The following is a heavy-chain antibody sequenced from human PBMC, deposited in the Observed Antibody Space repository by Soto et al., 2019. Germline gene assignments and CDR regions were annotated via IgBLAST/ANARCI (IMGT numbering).Heavy chain of an antibody. J-gene: IGHJ6*03. Sequence: QVQLLQSGAEVKKPGASVKVSCKASGYTFTNYGITWVRQAPGQGLEWMGWISAYNGDTHYTQRLQGRVTMTTDTSTSTAYRELRGLRSDDTAVYYCARVRLLGGYFYDYMYAWCKGSTVTVSS. CDR3: ARVRLLGGYFYDYMYA. CDR2: ISAYNGDT. V-gene: IGHV1-18*01. CDR1: GYTFTNYG. D-gene: IGHD2-15*01.